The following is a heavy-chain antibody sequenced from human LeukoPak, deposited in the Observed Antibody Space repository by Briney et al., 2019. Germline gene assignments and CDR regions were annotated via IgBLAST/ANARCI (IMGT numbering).Heavy chain of an antibody. D-gene: IGHD2-2*03. Sequence: QPGGSLRLPCAASGFTFSNYGLSWVRQAPGKGLEWVSHISSSGSAKYYADSVKGRFTISRDNAKNSLYLQMNSLRDEDTAVFYCASGSGHWGQGTLVTVSS. CDR2: ISSSGSAK. J-gene: IGHJ4*02. V-gene: IGHV3-48*02. CDR3: ASGSGH. CDR1: GFTFSNYG.